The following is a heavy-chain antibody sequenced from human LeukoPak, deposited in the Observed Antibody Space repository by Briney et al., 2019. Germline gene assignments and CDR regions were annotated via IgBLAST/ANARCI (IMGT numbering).Heavy chain of an antibody. J-gene: IGHJ4*02. D-gene: IGHD6-19*01. CDR2: ISGSGAGT. CDR3: AKGSYSSGWANRY. Sequence: PGGSLRLSCAASGFTFSSYAMSWVRQAPGKGLEWVSAISGSGAGTYYADSVKGRFTISRDNSKNTLYLQMNRLRADDTAVYYCAKGSYSSGWANRYWGQGTLVTVSS. V-gene: IGHV3-23*01. CDR1: GFTFSSYA.